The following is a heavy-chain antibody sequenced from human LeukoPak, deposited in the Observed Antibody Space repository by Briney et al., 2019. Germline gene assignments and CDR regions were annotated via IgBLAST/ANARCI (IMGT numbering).Heavy chain of an antibody. CDR1: GGSISSGGYY. V-gene: IGHV4-31*03. J-gene: IGHJ4*02. CDR3: ARRSSGYYYFDY. D-gene: IGHD3-22*01. CDR2: IYYSGST. Sequence: SETLSLTCTVSGGSISSGGYYWSWIRQHPGKGLEWIAYIYYSGSTYYNPSLESRVTISVDTSKNQFSLKLSSVTAADTAIYYCARRSSGYYYFDYWGQGTLVTVSS.